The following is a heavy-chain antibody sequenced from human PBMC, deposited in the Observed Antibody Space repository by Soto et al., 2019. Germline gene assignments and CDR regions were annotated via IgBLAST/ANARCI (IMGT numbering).Heavy chain of an antibody. J-gene: IGHJ4*02. V-gene: IGHV1-18*01. CDR1: GYTFTSYG. CDR2: ISAYNGNT. D-gene: IGHD3-3*01. CDR3: ARDQITIFGVVPLYYFDY. Sequence: QVQLVQSGAEVKKPGASVKVSCKASGYTFTSYGISWVRQAPGQGLEWMGWISAYNGNTNYAQKLQGRVTMTTDTSTSTAYMELRSLRSDDTAVYYCARDQITIFGVVPLYYFDYWGQGTLVTVSS.